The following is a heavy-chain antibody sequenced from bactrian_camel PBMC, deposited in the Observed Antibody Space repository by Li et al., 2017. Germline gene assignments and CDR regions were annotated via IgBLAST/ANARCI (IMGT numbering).Heavy chain of an antibody. CDR1: GFSSAYY. Sequence: HVQLVESGGGLVQPGGSLRVSCTVSGFSSAYYLTWVRLAPGKGLEWVCSAYTSEGSAYYADSVKGRFTISRDNAMYTLYLQLNGLKTEDTAMYYCAHGDSSSGNNYWGHGTQVTVS. D-gene: IGHD2*01. CDR2: AYTSEGSA. J-gene: IGHJ4*01. CDR3: AHGDSSSGNNY. V-gene: IGHV3-2*01.